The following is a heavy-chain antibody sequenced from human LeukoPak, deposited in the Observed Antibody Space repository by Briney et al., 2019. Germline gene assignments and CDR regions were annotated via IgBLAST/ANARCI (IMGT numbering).Heavy chain of an antibody. V-gene: IGHV3-23*01. CDR1: EFSFSSYG. D-gene: IGHD3-16*01. J-gene: IGHJ4*02. Sequence: GGSLRLSCAASEFSFSSYGMHWVRQAPGKGLEWVSTIGGTGVRTYYADSVKGRFTISRDNSKNTLYLQINSLRAEDTAVYFCAKDRLGGPYFFHYWGQGTLVTVSS. CDR2: IGGTGVRT. CDR3: AKDRLGGPYFFHY.